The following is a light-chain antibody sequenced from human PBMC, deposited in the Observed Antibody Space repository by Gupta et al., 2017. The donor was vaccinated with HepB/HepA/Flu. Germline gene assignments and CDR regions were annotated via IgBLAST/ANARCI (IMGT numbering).Light chain of an antibody. J-gene: IGLJ1*01. CDR3: FSYAGSGSYV. Sequence: QSALTQPASVSGSPGQSITIPCTGTGNDVGKYNLVSWYQQHPGKAPKLIIYEVTKRPSGVSNRFSGSKSVTTASLTISGLQTEDDADYYCFSYAGSGSYVFGIGTKVTVL. CDR1: GNDVGKYNL. CDR2: EVT. V-gene: IGLV2-23*02.